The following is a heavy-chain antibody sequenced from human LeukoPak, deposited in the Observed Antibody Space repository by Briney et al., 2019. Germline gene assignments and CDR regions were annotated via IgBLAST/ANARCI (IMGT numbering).Heavy chain of an antibody. CDR1: GFTFSSYA. Sequence: GGSLRLSCAASGFTFSSYAMSWVRQAPGKGLEWVSGIGGSGDNTYYADFVKGRFTISRDNSKNTLYLQINSLRAEDTAVYYCAKGYFYGDSPEPNFDYWGQGTLVTVSS. CDR2: IGGSGDNT. CDR3: AKGYFYGDSPEPNFDY. V-gene: IGHV3-23*01. D-gene: IGHD4-17*01. J-gene: IGHJ4*02.